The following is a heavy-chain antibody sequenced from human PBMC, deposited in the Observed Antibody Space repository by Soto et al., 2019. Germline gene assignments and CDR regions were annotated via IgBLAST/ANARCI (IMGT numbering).Heavy chain of an antibody. J-gene: IGHJ4*02. D-gene: IGHD3-16*01. V-gene: IGHV3-23*05. Sequence: LRLSCAASGLTFKRHSMSWVRQAPGTGLEWVSTISPSGSNTHYADSVKGRFTITRDNSRNTLDLQMSSLRAADTALYYCVSWVSAHFDSWGQGTPVTVSS. CDR1: GLTFKRHS. CDR3: VSWVSAHFDS. CDR2: ISPSGSNT.